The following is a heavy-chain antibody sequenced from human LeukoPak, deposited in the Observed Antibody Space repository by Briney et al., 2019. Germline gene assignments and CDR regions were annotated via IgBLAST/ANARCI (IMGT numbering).Heavy chain of an antibody. CDR1: EFTVSSNY. V-gene: IGHV3-66*01. Sequence: QSGGSLRLSCAASEFTVSSNYMSWVRQAPGKGLAWVSIIYSGGSTYYADSVKGRFTISRDNSKNTLYLQMNSLRAEDTAVYYCARVTYYYGSGSYHPTDNWYFDLWGRGTLVTVSS. J-gene: IGHJ2*01. CDR2: IYSGGST. D-gene: IGHD3-10*01. CDR3: ARVTYYYGSGSYHPTDNWYFDL.